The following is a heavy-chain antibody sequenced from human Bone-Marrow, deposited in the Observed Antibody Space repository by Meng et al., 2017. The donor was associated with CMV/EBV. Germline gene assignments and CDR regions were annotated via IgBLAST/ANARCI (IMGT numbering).Heavy chain of an antibody. Sequence: GESLKISCAASGFTFSSYAMHWVRQAPGKGLEWVAVISYDGSNKYYADSVKGRFTISRDNSKNTLYLQMNSLRAEDTAVYYCAKDGGYYGSGRTYYFDYWGQGTLVTVSS. J-gene: IGHJ4*02. CDR3: AKDGGYYGSGRTYYFDY. CDR2: ISYDGSNK. V-gene: IGHV3-30-3*01. CDR1: GFTFSSYA. D-gene: IGHD3-10*01.